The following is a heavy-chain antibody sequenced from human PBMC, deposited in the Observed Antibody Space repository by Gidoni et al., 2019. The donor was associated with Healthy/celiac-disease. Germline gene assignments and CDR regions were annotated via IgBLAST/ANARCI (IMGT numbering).Heavy chain of an antibody. D-gene: IGHD1-26*01. CDR3: ARDSGSYYHDFDY. J-gene: IGHJ4*02. Sequence: QVQLQESGPGLVKPSGTLSLSCAVSGGSISSSNWWSWVRPPPGKGLEWIGEIYHSGSTNYNPSLKSRVTISVDKSKNQFSLKLSSVTAANTAVYYCARDSGSYYHDFDYWGQGTLVTVSS. CDR1: GGSISSSNW. CDR2: IYHSGST. V-gene: IGHV4-4*02.